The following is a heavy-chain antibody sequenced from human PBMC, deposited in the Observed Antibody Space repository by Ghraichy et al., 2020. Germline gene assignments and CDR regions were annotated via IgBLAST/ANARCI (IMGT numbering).Heavy chain of an antibody. J-gene: IGHJ4*02. CDR3: AKDGTGTNWGDFDY. V-gene: IGHV3-23*01. CDR1: GFTFSTYA. Sequence: GESLKISCAASGFTFSTYAMSWVRQAPGKGLEWVSAISGGGGNTYYADSVKGRFTISRDNSKNTLYLQMNSLRAEDTAIYYCAKDGTGTNWGDFDYWGQGTLVTVSS. CDR2: ISGGGGNT. D-gene: IGHD7-27*01.